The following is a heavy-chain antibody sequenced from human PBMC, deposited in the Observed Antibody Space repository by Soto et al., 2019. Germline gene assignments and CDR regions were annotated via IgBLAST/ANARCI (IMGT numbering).Heavy chain of an antibody. J-gene: IGHJ4*02. CDR3: AKETDDVGGPTFRYLGY. CDR1: GFTFSSYA. CDR2: ISGNGGST. V-gene: IGHV3-23*01. D-gene: IGHD1-26*01. Sequence: EVLLLESGGGLVQPGGSLRLSCAASGFTFSSYAMTWVRLTPGKGLEWVSAISGNGGSTYYADSVKGRFAISRDNSKNTLYLHMNSLRADDTAMYYCAKETDDVGGPTFRYLGYWGQGTLVPVSS.